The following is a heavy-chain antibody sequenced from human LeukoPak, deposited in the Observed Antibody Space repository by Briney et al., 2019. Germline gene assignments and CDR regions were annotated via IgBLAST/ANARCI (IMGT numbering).Heavy chain of an antibody. CDR2: INPNSGGT. V-gene: IGHV1-2*06. CDR3: ARGYYDSSDYEYFQH. J-gene: IGHJ1*01. D-gene: IGHD3-22*01. CDR1: GYTFSGYY. Sequence: ASVTVSCKASGYTFSGYYLHWVRQAPGQGLEWMARINPNSGGTNSAQKFQGRVTMTRDTSIITAYMELSRLRSDDTAVYFCARGYYDSSDYEYFQHWGQGTLVSVSS.